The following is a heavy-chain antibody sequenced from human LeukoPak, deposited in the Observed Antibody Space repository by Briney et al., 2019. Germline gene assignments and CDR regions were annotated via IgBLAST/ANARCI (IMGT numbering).Heavy chain of an antibody. CDR1: GYTFTGYY. D-gene: IGHD3-22*01. CDR3: ARATYYYDSSGYYPYYFDY. CDR2: INPNSGGT. J-gene: IGHJ4*02. Sequence: ASVKVSCKASGYTFTGYYMHWVRQAPGQGLEWMVWINPNSGGTNYAQKFQGRVTMTRDTSISTAYMELSRLRSDDTAVYYCARATYYYDSSGYYPYYFDYWGQGTLVTVSS. V-gene: IGHV1-2*02.